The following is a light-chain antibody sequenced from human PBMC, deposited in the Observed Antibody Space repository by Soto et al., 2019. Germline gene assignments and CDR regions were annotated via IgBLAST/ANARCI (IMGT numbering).Light chain of an antibody. CDR2: TND. J-gene: IGLJ1*01. CDR3: AVWDDRLNGHV. Sequence: QSLLTQPPSASGTPGQRVTISCYGSSSNMGSNTVHWFQQFPGTAPRLLISTNDQRPSGVPDRFIGSNSGTSASLAISGLQFEDEADYYCAVWDDRLNGHVFGTGTKVTVL. CDR1: SSNMGSNT. V-gene: IGLV1-44*01.